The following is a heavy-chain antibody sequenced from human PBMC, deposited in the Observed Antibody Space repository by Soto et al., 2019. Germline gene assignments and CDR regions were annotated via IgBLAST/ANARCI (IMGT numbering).Heavy chain of an antibody. V-gene: IGHV4-39*01. J-gene: IGHJ5*02. CDR3: SRRAPEGFDP. CDR2: LCYSGN. Sequence: PSETLSLAWTVSGASISRSPYCWAWIRQPPGKGLEWVGSLCYSGNYYRPSLKSRVTISVDTSKNQLSLNLTSVTAADTAIYYCSRRAPEGFDPWGQGTLVTVSS. CDR1: GASISRSPYC.